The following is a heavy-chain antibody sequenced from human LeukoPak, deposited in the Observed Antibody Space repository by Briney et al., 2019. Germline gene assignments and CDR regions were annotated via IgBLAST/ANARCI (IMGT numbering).Heavy chain of an antibody. V-gene: IGHV4-39*07. Sequence: PSETLSLTCTVSGGSISSSSYYWGWIRQPPGKGLEWIGSIYYSGSTYYNPSLKSRVTISVDTSKNQFSLKLSSVTAADTAVYYCARGHCSSTSCRYYYYYGMDVWGQGTTVTVSS. CDR1: GGSISSSSYY. CDR2: IYYSGST. CDR3: ARGHCSSTSCRYYYYYGMDV. J-gene: IGHJ6*02. D-gene: IGHD2-2*01.